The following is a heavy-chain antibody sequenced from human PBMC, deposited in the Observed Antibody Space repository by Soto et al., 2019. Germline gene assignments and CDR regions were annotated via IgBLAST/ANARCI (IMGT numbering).Heavy chain of an antibody. V-gene: IGHV4-30-2*01. CDR3: ARGDGCYFDY. D-gene: IGHD3-10*01. J-gene: IGHJ4*02. CDR2: MYHSGST. Sequence: QLQLQESGSGLVKPSQTLSITCAVSGGSISSGGYSWSWIRQPPGKGLAWIGYMYHSGSTDYNPSLKSRVTISVDRSKNQFSLKLSSVTAADKAVYYGARGDGCYFDYWGQGTLVTVSS. CDR1: GGSISSGGYS.